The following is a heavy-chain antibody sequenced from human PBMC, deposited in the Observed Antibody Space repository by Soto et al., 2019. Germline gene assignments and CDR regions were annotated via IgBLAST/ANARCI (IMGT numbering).Heavy chain of an antibody. CDR1: GFTFRSYA. J-gene: IGHJ4*02. CDR2: ISSNGRRT. D-gene: IGHD3-10*01. V-gene: IGHV3-23*01. Sequence: PGGSQRLSCAASGFTFRSYASSCVRQAPGKGLDWVSAISSNGRRTNYADSVKGRFTISRDNAKNTLYLQMNSLRAEDTAVYYCARVNPPPPYYYGSGSHFDYWGQGTLVTVSS. CDR3: ARVNPPPPYYYGSGSHFDY.